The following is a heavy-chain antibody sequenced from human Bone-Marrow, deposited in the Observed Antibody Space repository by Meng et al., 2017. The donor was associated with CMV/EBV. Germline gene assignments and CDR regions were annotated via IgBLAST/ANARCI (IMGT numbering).Heavy chain of an antibody. Sequence: ASVKVSCKASGYTFTSYGISWVRQAPGQGLEWMGWISAYNGNTNYAQKLQGRVTMTTDTSTSTAYMELSSLRSEDTAVYYCARDGKDIVASYYYYGMDVWGQGTTVTVSS. D-gene: IGHD5-12*01. CDR1: GYTFTSYG. CDR3: ARDGKDIVASYYYYGMDV. J-gene: IGHJ6*02. CDR2: ISAYNGNT. V-gene: IGHV1-18*01.